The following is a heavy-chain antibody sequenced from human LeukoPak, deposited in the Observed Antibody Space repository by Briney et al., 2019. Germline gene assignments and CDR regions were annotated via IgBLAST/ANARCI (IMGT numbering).Heavy chain of an antibody. CDR2: VYYSGST. CDR1: GGTISTYY. J-gene: IGHJ3*02. Sequence: SETLFLICTVSGGTISTYYWSWIRQPPGKGLEWIGYVYYSGSTNYNPSLKSRVTISVDTSKNQFSLKLSSVTAADTAMFYCARGGTVGVFGAFDIWSQGTMVTVSS. V-gene: IGHV4-59*01. D-gene: IGHD3-16*02. CDR3: ARGGTVGVFGAFDI.